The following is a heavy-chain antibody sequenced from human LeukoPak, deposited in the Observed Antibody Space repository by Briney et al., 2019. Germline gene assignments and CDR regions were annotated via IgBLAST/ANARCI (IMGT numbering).Heavy chain of an antibody. CDR3: ARGGTYSSSWYAGEYFQH. D-gene: IGHD6-13*01. J-gene: IGHJ1*01. V-gene: IGHV3-21*01. CDR1: GFTFSSYS. Sequence: GGSLRLSCAASGFTFSSYSMNWVRQAPGKGLEWVSSISSSSSYIYYADSVKGRFTISRDNAKNSLYLQMNSLRAEDTAVYYCARGGTYSSSWYAGEYFQHWGQGTLVTVSS. CDR2: ISSSSSYI.